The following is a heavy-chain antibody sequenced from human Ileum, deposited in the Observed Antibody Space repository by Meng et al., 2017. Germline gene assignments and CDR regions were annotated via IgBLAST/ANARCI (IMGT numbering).Heavy chain of an antibody. V-gene: IGHV4-4*02. CDR2: IYHSGST. CDR1: GGSISSSNW. Sequence: VPLQVSGPGRVKPSGTLSLTCAVSGGSISSSNWWSWVRQPPGKGLEWIGEIYHSGSTNYNPSLKSRVTISVDKSKNQFSLKLSSVTAADTAVYYCARYILRWGYYFDYWGQGTLVTVSS. J-gene: IGHJ4*02. CDR3: ARYILRWGYYFDY. D-gene: IGHD4-23*01.